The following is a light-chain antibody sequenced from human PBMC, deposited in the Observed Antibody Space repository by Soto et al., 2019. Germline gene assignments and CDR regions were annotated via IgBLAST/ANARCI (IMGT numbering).Light chain of an antibody. CDR3: QQYGSSPLT. Sequence: IVLTQSPGTLSLSPGERATLSCRASQSIRSNYVAWYQQKPGQAPRLLIYDASSRATGIQDRFTGSGSGTDFILTISRLQPEDFAVYYCQQYGSSPLTFGGGTKVDIK. CDR2: DAS. J-gene: IGKJ4*01. V-gene: IGKV3-20*01. CDR1: QSIRSNY.